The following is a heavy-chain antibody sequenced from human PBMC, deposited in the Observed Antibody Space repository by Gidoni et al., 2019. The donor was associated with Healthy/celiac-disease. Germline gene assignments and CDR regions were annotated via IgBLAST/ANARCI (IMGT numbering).Heavy chain of an antibody. CDR1: GFTFSSYG. CDR3: AKGTYYFDY. J-gene: IGHJ4*02. D-gene: IGHD3-10*01. Sequence: QVQLVESGGGVVQPGRSLRLSCAASGFTFSSYGMHWVRQAPGKGLEWVAVISYDGSNKYYADSVKGLFTISRDNSKNTLYLQMNSLRAEDTAVYYCAKGTYYFDYWGQGTLVTVSS. CDR2: ISYDGSNK. V-gene: IGHV3-30*18.